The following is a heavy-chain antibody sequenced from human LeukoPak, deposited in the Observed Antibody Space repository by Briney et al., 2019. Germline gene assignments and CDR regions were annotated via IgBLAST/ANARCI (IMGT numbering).Heavy chain of an antibody. D-gene: IGHD6-13*01. J-gene: IGHJ4*02. Sequence: GGSLRLSCAASGFTFSSYSMNWVRQAPGKGLEWVAFIRYDGSNKYYADSVKGRFTISRDNSKNTLYLQMNSLRAEDTAVYYCAKEKGIAAAFDYWGQGTLVTVSS. CDR3: AKEKGIAAAFDY. CDR1: GFTFSSYS. V-gene: IGHV3-30*02. CDR2: IRYDGSNK.